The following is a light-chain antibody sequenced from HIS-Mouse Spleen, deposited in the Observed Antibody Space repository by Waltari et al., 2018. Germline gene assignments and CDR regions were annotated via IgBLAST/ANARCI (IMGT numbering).Light chain of an antibody. V-gene: IGLV2-23*01. CDR2: GGS. CDR1: SSDVGSYNL. CDR3: CSYAGSSTWV. Sequence: QSALTQPASVSGSPGQSITISCTGTSSDVGSYNLVSWYQQHPGKAPKLMIYGGSKRPSGVSNRFSGSKSGKTASLTSAGLQAEDEADYYCCSYAGSSTWVFGGGTKLTVL. J-gene: IGLJ3*02.